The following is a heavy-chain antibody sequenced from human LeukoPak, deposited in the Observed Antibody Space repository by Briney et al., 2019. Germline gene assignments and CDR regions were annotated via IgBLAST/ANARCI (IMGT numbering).Heavy chain of an antibody. CDR3: TSSSHSSIRFDY. Sequence: GGSLRLSCAASEFTFSTYAMSWVRQAPGKGLEWVSAVSGSGASTYYAHPVKGRFTISRDNSKNTLYLQMNSLRAEDTAVYYCTSSSHSSIRFDYWGQGTLVTVSS. V-gene: IGHV3-23*01. CDR2: VSGSGAST. J-gene: IGHJ4*02. D-gene: IGHD6-13*01. CDR1: EFTFSTYA.